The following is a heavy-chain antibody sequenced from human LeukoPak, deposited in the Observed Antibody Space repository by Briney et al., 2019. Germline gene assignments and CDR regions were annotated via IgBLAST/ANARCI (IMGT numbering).Heavy chain of an antibody. J-gene: IGHJ5*01. D-gene: IGHD4-11*01. CDR3: AKDLHDYGNYVGWFDS. V-gene: IGHV3-23*01. CDR1: GFTFSSYA. Sequence: GGSLRLSCAASGFTFSSYAMDWVRQAPGKGLEWVSAISGSGGSTYYADSVKGRSTISRDNSKTTLFLQMNSLRAEDTAVYYCAKDLHDYGNYVGWFDSWGQGTLVTVSS. CDR2: ISGSGGST.